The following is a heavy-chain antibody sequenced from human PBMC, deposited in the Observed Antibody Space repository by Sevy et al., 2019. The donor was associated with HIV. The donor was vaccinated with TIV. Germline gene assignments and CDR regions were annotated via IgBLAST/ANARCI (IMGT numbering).Heavy chain of an antibody. Sequence: GGSLRLSCSASGFTFRSFSMHWVRQAPGKGLEWVAAIWCDGRTKQYADSVKGRFTISRDNSKNMLSLEMNSLRAEDTGLYFCARDSARVIVPTAGFDSWGQGTVVTVSS. CDR3: ARDSARVIVPTAGFDS. V-gene: IGHV3-33*01. CDR1: GFTFRSFS. J-gene: IGHJ5*01. CDR2: IWCDGRTK. D-gene: IGHD1-1*01.